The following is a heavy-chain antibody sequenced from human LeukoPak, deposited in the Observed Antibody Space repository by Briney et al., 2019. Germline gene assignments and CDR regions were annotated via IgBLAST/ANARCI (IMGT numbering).Heavy chain of an antibody. Sequence: PGGTLRLSCAASGFTFSNYVMNWVRQAPGKGLEWVSAISGSGGSTYYADSVKGRFTISRDNSKNTLYVQMNSLRAEDTAIYFCAKGSGNGYGSGPFDYWGQGTLVTVSS. CDR3: AKGSGNGYGSGPFDY. D-gene: IGHD3-10*01. V-gene: IGHV3-23*01. CDR1: GFTFSNYV. CDR2: ISGSGGST. J-gene: IGHJ4*02.